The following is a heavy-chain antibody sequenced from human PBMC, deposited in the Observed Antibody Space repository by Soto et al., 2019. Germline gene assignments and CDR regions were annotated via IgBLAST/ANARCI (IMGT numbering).Heavy chain of an antibody. J-gene: IGHJ3*02. CDR3: ARDPTSYGDYDYVFDI. V-gene: IGHV3-33*01. CDR2: IWYDGSNI. CDR1: GFSFGSYG. D-gene: IGHD4-17*01. Sequence: PGGSLRLSCVASGFSFGSYGMHWVRQAPGKGLEWVTVIWYDGSNIYYVDSVKGRFTISRDNSKNTLYLQMDSLRAEDTAVYYCARDPTSYGDYDYVFDIWGQGTMVTVSS.